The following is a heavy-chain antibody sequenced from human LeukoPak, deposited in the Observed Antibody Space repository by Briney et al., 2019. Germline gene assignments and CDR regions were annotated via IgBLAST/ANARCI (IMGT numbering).Heavy chain of an antibody. CDR3: ASEKWVKREGVYYYYGITV. D-gene: IGHD1-26*01. CDR1: GYPFNTYD. J-gene: IGHJ6*02. V-gene: IGHV1-8*01. CDR2: VNPNSGNT. Sequence: ASVRVSCKASGYPFNTYDKNWVRQATGQGLEWMGWVNPNSGNTNCAQKFKDRVTMTRDTAMGTAYMELRSLTSEDTAVYYCASEKWVKREGVYYYYGITVWGQGTTVTVSS.